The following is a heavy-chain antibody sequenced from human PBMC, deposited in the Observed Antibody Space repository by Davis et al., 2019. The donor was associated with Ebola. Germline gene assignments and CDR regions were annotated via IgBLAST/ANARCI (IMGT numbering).Heavy chain of an antibody. V-gene: IGHV1-2*04. Sequence: ASVKVSCKASGYTFTGYYMHWVRQAPGQGLEWMGWINPNSGGTNYAQKFQGWVTMTRDTSISTAYMELSRLRSDDTAVYYCARERSDFWSGYYMDVWGKGTTVTVSS. CDR3: ARERSDFWSGYYMDV. CDR1: GYTFTGYY. D-gene: IGHD3-3*01. J-gene: IGHJ6*03. CDR2: INPNSGGT.